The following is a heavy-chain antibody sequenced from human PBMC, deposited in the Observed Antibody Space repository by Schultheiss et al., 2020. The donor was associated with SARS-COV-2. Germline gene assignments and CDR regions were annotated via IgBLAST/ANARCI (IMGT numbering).Heavy chain of an antibody. J-gene: IGHJ6*02. V-gene: IGHV3-23*01. Sequence: GGSLRLSCAASGFTFSRSVMSWVRQAPGKGLEWVSAISDSDDNTYYADSAKGRFTISRDNAKNSLYLQMNSLRAEDTAVYYCAKGAARAYYYYYYGMDVWGQGTTVTVSS. D-gene: IGHD6-6*01. CDR3: AKGAARAYYYYYYGMDV. CDR2: ISDSDDNT. CDR1: GFTFSRSV.